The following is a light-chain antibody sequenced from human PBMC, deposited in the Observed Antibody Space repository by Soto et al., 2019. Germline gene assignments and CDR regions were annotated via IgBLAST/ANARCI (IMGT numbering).Light chain of an antibody. CDR2: DAS. Sequence: DSQMTQSPSSLSASVGDRVTITCRASQSSCNYLNWYQQKPGKAPKLLIYDASSLQSGVPSRFSGSRSGTDFTLTISSLQPEDFATYYCQQSYSTPPTFGGGTRVEIK. J-gene: IGKJ4*01. V-gene: IGKV1-39*01. CDR3: QQSYSTPPT. CDR1: QSSCNY.